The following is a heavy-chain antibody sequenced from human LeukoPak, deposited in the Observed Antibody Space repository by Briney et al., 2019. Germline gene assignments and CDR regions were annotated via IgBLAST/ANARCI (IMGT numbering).Heavy chain of an antibody. D-gene: IGHD3-22*01. V-gene: IGHV1-24*01. CDR2: FDPEDGET. CDR3: ATAERYYYDSSGYSAPHFDY. Sequence: GASVKVSCKVSGYTLTELSMHWVRQAPGKGLEWMGGFDPEDGETIYAQKFQGRVTMTEDTSTDTAYMELSSMRSEDTAVYYCATAERYYYDSSGYSAPHFDYWGQGTLVTVSS. J-gene: IGHJ4*02. CDR1: GYTLTELS.